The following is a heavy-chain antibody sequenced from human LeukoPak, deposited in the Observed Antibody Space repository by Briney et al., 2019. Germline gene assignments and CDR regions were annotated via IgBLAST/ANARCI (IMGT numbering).Heavy chain of an antibody. CDR3: ARAFYGGIDY. J-gene: IGHJ4*02. CDR1: GLTFSSYW. Sequence: PGGSLRLSCAASGLTFSSYWMHWVRQAPGKGLVWVSRINSDGSGTSYADSVKGRFTISRDNAKNTLYLQMNSLRAKDTAVYYCARAFYGGIDYWGQGTLVTVSS. CDR2: INSDGSGT. D-gene: IGHD4-23*01. V-gene: IGHV3-74*01.